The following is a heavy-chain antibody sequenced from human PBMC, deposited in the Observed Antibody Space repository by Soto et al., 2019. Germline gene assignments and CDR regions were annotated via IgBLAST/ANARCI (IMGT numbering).Heavy chain of an antibody. J-gene: IGHJ4*02. D-gene: IGHD2-15*01. CDR2: ISAYNGNT. V-gene: IGHV1-18*01. CDR3: ARDKGGGGYCSGGSFYSTNYYFDY. CDR1: GYTFTSYG. Sequence: QVQLVQSGAEVKKPGASVKVSCKASGYTFTSYGISWVRQAPGQGLEWMGWISAYNGNTNYAQKLQGRVTMTTDTSTSTAYMELRSLRSDDTAVYYCARDKGGGGYCSGGSFYSTNYYFDYWGQGNLVTVSS.